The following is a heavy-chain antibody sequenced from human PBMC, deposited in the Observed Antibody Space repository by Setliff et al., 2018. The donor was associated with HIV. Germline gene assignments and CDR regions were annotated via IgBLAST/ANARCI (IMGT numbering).Heavy chain of an antibody. Sequence: PSETLSLTCTVSGGSISSGGYYWSWIRQHPGKGLEWIGYIYYSGSTYYNPSLKSRVTISVDTSKNQFSLKMRSVTAADTAVYFCARDLHANYHVVDIWGPGTMVTVSS. J-gene: IGHJ3*02. CDR3: ARDLHANYHVVDI. D-gene: IGHD2-2*01. V-gene: IGHV4-31*03. CDR2: IYYSGST. CDR1: GGSISSGGYY.